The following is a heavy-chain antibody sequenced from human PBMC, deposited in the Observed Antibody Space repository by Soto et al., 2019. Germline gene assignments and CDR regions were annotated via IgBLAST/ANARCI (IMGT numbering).Heavy chain of an antibody. CDR1: GYSFTSYW. Sequence: GESLKISCNGSGYSFTSYWISWVRQMPGKGLEWMGRIDPSDSYTNYSPSFQGHVTISAEQSISTAYLQWSSLKASDTAMYYCARVADTLGYCSSTSCYTGWFDPWGQGTLVTGSS. CDR3: ARVADTLGYCSSTSCYTGWFDP. V-gene: IGHV5-10-1*01. D-gene: IGHD2-2*02. CDR2: IDPSDSYT. J-gene: IGHJ5*02.